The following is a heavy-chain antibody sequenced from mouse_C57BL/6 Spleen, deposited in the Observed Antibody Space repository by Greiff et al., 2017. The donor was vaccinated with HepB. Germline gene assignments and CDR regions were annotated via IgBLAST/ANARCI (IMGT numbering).Heavy chain of an antibody. CDR2: IYPGSGNT. Sequence: QVHVKQSGAELVRPGASVKLSCKASGYTFTDYYINWVKQRPGQGLEWIARIYPGSGNTYYNEKFKGKATLTAEKSSSTAYMQLSSLTSEDSAVYFCARDAGYYLYYFDYWGQGTTLTVSS. V-gene: IGHV1-76*01. D-gene: IGHD2-3*01. CDR3: ARDAGYYLYYFDY. CDR1: GYTFTDYY. J-gene: IGHJ2*01.